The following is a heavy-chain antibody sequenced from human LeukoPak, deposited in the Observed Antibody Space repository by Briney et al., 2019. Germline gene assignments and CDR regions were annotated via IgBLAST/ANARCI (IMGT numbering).Heavy chain of an antibody. Sequence: SETLSLTCTVSGGSISSYYWSWIRQPPGKGLEWIGYIYYSGSTDYNPSLKSRVTISVDTSKNQFSLKLSPVTAADTAVYYCARDQQGGYDILTGYYRGAFDIWGQGTMVTVSS. J-gene: IGHJ3*02. CDR3: ARDQQGGYDILTGYYRGAFDI. CDR1: GGSISSYY. D-gene: IGHD3-9*01. V-gene: IGHV4-59*01. CDR2: IYYSGST.